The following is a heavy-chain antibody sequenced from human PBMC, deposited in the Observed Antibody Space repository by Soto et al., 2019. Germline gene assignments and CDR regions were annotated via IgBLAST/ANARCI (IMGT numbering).Heavy chain of an antibody. D-gene: IGHD3-22*01. Sequence: SETLSLTCTVSGGSISPYYWSWIRQPPGKGLEWIGFIYYSGSTSYNPSLKSRVIISVDTSQNQFSLMLTSVTAADTAVYYCASPRSSGYGGEFAYWGQGTLVTGSS. V-gene: IGHV4-59*01. J-gene: IGHJ4*02. CDR1: GGSISPYY. CDR2: IYYSGST. CDR3: ASPRSSGYGGEFAY.